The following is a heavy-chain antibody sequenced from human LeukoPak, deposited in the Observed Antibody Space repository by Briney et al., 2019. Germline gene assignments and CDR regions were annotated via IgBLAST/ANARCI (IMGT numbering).Heavy chain of an antibody. CDR2: IYYSGST. CDR1: GGSISSYY. J-gene: IGHJ4*02. Sequence: SETLSLTCTVSGGSISSYYWSWIRQPPGKGLEWIGCIYYSGSTNYNPSLKSRVTISVDTSKNQFSLKLSSVTAADTAVYYCARGTIAARRPTDYWGQGTLVTVSS. CDR3: ARGTIAARRPTDY. V-gene: IGHV4-59*01. D-gene: IGHD6-6*01.